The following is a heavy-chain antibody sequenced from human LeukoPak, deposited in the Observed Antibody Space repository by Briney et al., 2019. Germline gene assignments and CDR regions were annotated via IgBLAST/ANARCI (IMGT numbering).Heavy chain of an antibody. V-gene: IGHV3-11*01. D-gene: IGHD2-15*01. CDR3: AKNLYCGGGSCYPSALGMDV. Sequence: GGSLRLSCAASGFTFSDYYMSWIRQAPGKGLEWVSYISSSGRIIYYADSVKGRFTISRDNAKNSLFLQMNSLRAEDTAVYYCAKNLYCGGGSCYPSALGMDVWGQGTTVTVSS. CDR1: GFTFSDYY. J-gene: IGHJ6*02. CDR2: ISSSGRII.